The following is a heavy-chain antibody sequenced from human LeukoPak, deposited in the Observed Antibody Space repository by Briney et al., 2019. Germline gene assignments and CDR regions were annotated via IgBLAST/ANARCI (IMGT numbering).Heavy chain of an antibody. CDR1: GGSFSGYY. CDR2: INHSGST. CDR3: ARRRLGYYFDY. J-gene: IGHJ4*02. D-gene: IGHD5-24*01. V-gene: IGHV4-34*01. Sequence: SETLSLTCAVYGGSFSGYYWSWIRQPPGKGLEWIGEINHSGSTNYNPSLKSRVTLSADTSKNQFSLTLNSVTAADTAVYYCARRRLGYYFDYWGQGTLVTVSS.